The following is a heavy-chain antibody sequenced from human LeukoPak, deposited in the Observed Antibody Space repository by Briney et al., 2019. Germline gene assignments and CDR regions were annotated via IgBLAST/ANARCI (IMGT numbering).Heavy chain of an antibody. CDR2: INHSGST. J-gene: IGHJ4*02. Sequence: PSETLSLTCAVYGGSFSGYYWSWIRQPPGKGLEWIGEINHSGSTNYNPSLKSRVTISADTSKNQFSLKLSSVTAADTAVYYCARVGGPPDYWGQGTLVTVSS. V-gene: IGHV4-34*01. D-gene: IGHD3-10*01. CDR1: GGSFSGYY. CDR3: ARVGGPPDY.